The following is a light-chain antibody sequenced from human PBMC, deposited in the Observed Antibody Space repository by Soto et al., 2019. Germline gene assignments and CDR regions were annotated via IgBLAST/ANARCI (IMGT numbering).Light chain of an antibody. J-gene: IGLJ1*01. CDR3: ALFMGNGISV. CDR1: SGSVSTANN. CDR2: STS. Sequence: QAVVTQESSFSVSPGGTVTLTCGLISGSVSTANNPNWYQQTPGLAPRTLIYSTSTRSSGVPDRFSGSILGNKAALTITGAQTDDESDYYCALFMGNGISVFGTGTKLTVL. V-gene: IGLV8-61*01.